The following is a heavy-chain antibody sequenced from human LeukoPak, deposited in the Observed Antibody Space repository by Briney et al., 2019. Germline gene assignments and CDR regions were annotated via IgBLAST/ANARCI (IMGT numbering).Heavy chain of an antibody. CDR1: EFTFSSYW. Sequence: GGSLRLSCAASEFTFSSYWMHWVRQTPGKGLVWVSCISNDGSTTNYADSVKGRFTISRDNAKNTMFLQMNSLRTEDTAVYYCTRVRWFGPFDASDIWGQGTMVTVSP. J-gene: IGHJ3*02. CDR3: TRVRWFGPFDASDI. CDR2: ISNDGSTT. D-gene: IGHD3-10*01. V-gene: IGHV3-74*01.